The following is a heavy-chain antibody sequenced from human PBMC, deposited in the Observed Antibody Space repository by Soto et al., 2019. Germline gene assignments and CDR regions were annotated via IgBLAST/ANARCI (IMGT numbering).Heavy chain of an antibody. V-gene: IGHV4-59*01. CDR3: ARFRRDRWVVVAATNPDYYYYYYMDV. CDR2: IYYSGST. D-gene: IGHD2-15*01. J-gene: IGHJ6*03. Sequence: SETLSFTCTVSGGSISSYYWSWIRQPPGKGLEWIGYIYYSGSTNYNPSLKSRVTISVDTSKNQFSLKLSSVTAADTAVYYCARFRRDRWVVVAATNPDYYYYYYMDVWGKGTTVTVSS. CDR1: GGSISSYY.